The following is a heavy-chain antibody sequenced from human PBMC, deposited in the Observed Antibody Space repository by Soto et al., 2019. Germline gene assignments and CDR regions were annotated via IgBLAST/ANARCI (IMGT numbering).Heavy chain of an antibody. CDR3: ARDKGIAAAGTGDYYYYGMDV. J-gene: IGHJ6*02. D-gene: IGHD6-13*01. V-gene: IGHV3-30-3*01. Sequence: GGSLRLSCAASGFTFSSYAMHWVRQAPGKGLEWVAVISYDGSNKYYADSVKGRFTISRDNSKNTLYLQMNSLRAEDTAVYYCARDKGIAAAGTGDYYYYGMDVWGQGTTVTVSS. CDR1: GFTFSSYA. CDR2: ISYDGSNK.